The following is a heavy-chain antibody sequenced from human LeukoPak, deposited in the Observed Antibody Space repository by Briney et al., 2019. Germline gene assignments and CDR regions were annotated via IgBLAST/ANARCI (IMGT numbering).Heavy chain of an antibody. CDR2: ISGSGAGK. CDR3: AKAAYGDYAGAFDI. J-gene: IGHJ3*02. D-gene: IGHD4-17*01. CDR1: GFTFSTYA. Sequence: QTGGSQRLSCAASGFTFSTYAMTWVRQAPGKGLEWVSSISGSGAGKFYAAPVKGRFTTSRDNSKNTLYVQMNSLRAEDTAVYYCAKAAYGDYAGAFDIWGQGTMVIVSS. V-gene: IGHV3-23*01.